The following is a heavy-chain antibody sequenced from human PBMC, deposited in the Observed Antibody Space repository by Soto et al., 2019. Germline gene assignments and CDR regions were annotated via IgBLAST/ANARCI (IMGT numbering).Heavy chain of an antibody. CDR3: ARGGHVVVVTAALDY. V-gene: IGHV1-46*01. Sequence: QVQLMQSGAEVKKPGASVKVSCKASGDTFTDYYIHWVRQAPGQGLEWMGTVNPSGGHTTYAQHFLGRVTXTWXXSXRTLYMELNSLTSDDTAIYYCARGGHVVVVTAALDYWGQGTLVTVSS. CDR2: VNPSGGHT. J-gene: IGHJ4*02. D-gene: IGHD2-21*02. CDR1: GDTFTDYY.